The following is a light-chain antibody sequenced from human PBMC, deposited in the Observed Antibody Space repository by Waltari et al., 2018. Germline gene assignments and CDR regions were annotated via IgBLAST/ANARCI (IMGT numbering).Light chain of an antibody. CDR3: GTWDSSLSGAV. CDR2: EDT. Sequence: QSVLTQPPSVSAAPGQRVTLPCSVGSSHIGNNYLSWYRQFPGTAPKLLIYEDTERPSGIPGRVSGSKSGTSATLDITGLQAGDEADYYCGTWDSSLSGAVFGGGTHLTVL. J-gene: IGLJ7*01. CDR1: SSHIGNNY. V-gene: IGLV1-51*02.